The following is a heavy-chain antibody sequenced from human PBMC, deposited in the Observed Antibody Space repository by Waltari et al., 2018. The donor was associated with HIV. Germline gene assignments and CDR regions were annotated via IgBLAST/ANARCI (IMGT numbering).Heavy chain of an antibody. CDR1: GYTFTGYY. Sequence: QVQLVQSGAEVKKPGASVKVSCKASGYTFTGYYMHWVRQAPGQGLGWMGRIKPNRGGTNYAKQFQGRGTRTGDTSISTAYMGLSRLRADETAVYYCAREGARMTTMIYYYYGMDVWGQGTTVTVSS. CDR2: IKPNRGGT. J-gene: IGHJ6*02. CDR3: AREGARMTTMIYYYYGMDV. V-gene: IGHV1-2*06. D-gene: IGHD4-4*01.